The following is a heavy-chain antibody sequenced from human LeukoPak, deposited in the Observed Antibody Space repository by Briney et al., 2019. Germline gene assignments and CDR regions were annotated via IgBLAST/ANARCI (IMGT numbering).Heavy chain of an antibody. CDR2: IKTDGSQI. J-gene: IGHJ3*02. V-gene: IGHV3-7*01. CDR1: GFTFSSYW. CDR3: ASLGIDTMIVSPQAFDI. Sequence: PGGSLRLSCVASGFTFSSYWMTWVRQAPGKGLEWVANIKTDGSQIYYVDSVKGRFTISRDNAKNSLYLQMNSLRAEDTAVYYCASLGIDTMIVSPQAFDIWGQGTMVTVSS. D-gene: IGHD3-22*01.